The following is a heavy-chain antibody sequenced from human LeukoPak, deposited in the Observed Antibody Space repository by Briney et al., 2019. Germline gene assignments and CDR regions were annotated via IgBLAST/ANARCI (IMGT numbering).Heavy chain of an antibody. Sequence: SETLTLTCAVYGGSFSGYYWSWIRQPPGKGLEWIGEINHSGSTNYNPSLKSRVTISVDTSKNQFSLKLSSVTAADTAVYYCARGGGQWLAYNWFDPWGQGTLVTVSS. J-gene: IGHJ5*02. V-gene: IGHV4-34*01. CDR3: ARGGGQWLAYNWFDP. CDR1: GGSFSGYY. CDR2: INHSGST. D-gene: IGHD6-19*01.